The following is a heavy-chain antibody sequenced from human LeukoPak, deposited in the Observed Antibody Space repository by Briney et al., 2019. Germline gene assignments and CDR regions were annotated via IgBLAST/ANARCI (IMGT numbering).Heavy chain of an antibody. CDR1: GFTVSSTY. Sequence: GGSLRLSCAASGFTVSSTYMSWVRQAPGKGLEWVSVIYSGGSSYYADSVKGRFTISRDNSKNTPYLQMNSLRAEDTAVYYCARDYGDESGYWGQGTLVTVSS. D-gene: IGHD4-17*01. CDR3: ARDYGDESGY. V-gene: IGHV3-66*01. J-gene: IGHJ4*02. CDR2: IYSGGSS.